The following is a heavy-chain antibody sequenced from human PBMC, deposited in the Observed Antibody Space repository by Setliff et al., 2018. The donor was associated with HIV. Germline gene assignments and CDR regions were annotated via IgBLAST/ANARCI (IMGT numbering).Heavy chain of an antibody. CDR3: AKAPVGGLRSGYTYMDV. J-gene: IGHJ6*03. Sequence: GGSLRLSCAASGFTFIDYALNWVRQSPGEGLEWVSGISWNSGNIDYADSVKGRFTISRDNAKNSLYLQMNSLRAEDTALYYCAKAPVGGLRSGYTYMDVWGRGTTVTVSS. V-gene: IGHV3-9*01. D-gene: IGHD5-12*01. CDR2: ISWNSGNI. CDR1: GFTFIDYA.